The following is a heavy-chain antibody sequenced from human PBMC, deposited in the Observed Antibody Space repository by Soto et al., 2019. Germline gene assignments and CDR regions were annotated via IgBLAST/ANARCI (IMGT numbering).Heavy chain of an antibody. CDR1: GYSMRSGYY. CDR2: VYHSGKT. Sequence: PSETLSLTCAVSGYSMRSGYYWCWIRQPPGEGLEWIGNVYHSGKTYYNPSLKSRVSVSLDTSKNQFSLNLTSVTAADTAMHYCARAAATHFDNWGQGLLGTVS. V-gene: IGHV4-38-2*01. J-gene: IGHJ4*02. CDR3: ARAAATHFDN. D-gene: IGHD6-25*01.